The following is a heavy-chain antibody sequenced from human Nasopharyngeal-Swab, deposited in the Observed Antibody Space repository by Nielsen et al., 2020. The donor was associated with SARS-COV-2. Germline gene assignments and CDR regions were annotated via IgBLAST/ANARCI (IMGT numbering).Heavy chain of an antibody. CDR1: GYSFTSNA. J-gene: IGHJ4*02. CDR3: ARENQEYANNWIDY. V-gene: IGHV7-4-1*02. Sequence: ASVKVSCKASGYSFTSNALNWVRQAPGQGPEYIGWISPKKGTTTYAQAFTGRVVITLDTSVSTTYLQISSLKSDDTAVYYCARENQEYANNWIDYWGQGTQVTVSS. CDR2: ISPKKGTT. D-gene: IGHD1-1*01.